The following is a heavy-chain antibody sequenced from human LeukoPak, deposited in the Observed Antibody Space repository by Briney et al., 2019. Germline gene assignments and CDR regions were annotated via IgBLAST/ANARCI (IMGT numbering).Heavy chain of an antibody. CDR2: IKPDESET. Sequence: GGSLRLSCAASGLTFNTYWMTWVRQAPGKGLEWVANIKPDESETYYVDTVKGRFTISRDNAKNLLNLQMNSLRGEDTAVYYCGGFGYEAAVDLWGQGTLVTVSS. J-gene: IGHJ4*02. CDR1: GLTFNTYW. V-gene: IGHV3-7*01. CDR3: GGFGYEAAVDL. D-gene: IGHD6-13*01.